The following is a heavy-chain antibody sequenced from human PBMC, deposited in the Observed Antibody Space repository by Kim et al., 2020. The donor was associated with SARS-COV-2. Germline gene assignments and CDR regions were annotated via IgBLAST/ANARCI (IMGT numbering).Heavy chain of an antibody. CDR3: AKDKDYDSSGYLDQ. CDR2: ISWNSGSI. V-gene: IGHV3-9*01. Sequence: GGSLRLSCAASGFTFDDYAMHWVRQAPGKGLEWVSGISWNSGSIGYADSVKGRFTISRENAKNSLYLQMNSLRAEDTALYYCAKDKDYDSSGYLDQWGQGTLVTVSS. D-gene: IGHD3-22*01. CDR1: GFTFDDYA. J-gene: IGHJ4*02.